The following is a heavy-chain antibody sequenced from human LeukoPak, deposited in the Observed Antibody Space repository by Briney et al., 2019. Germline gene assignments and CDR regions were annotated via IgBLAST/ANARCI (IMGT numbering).Heavy chain of an antibody. CDR3: ARDQRYAFDY. D-gene: IGHD3-9*01. CDR1: GFTFSDYP. CDR2: IRTSTEGANYA. J-gene: IGHJ4*02. Sequence: PGRSLSLSCATSGFTFSDYPMNWVRQAPGKGLEWDSIIRTSTEGANYAIYADSVKGRVTFSRDDAKNTLYLHMHSLRDDDTAVYYCARDQRYAFDYWGQGILVTVSS. V-gene: IGHV3-48*02.